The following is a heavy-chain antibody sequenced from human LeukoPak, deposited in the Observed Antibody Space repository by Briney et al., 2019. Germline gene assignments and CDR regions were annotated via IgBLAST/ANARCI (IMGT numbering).Heavy chain of an antibody. CDR3: AREVGATKGFDY. CDR1: GGSISSGAYY. V-gene: IGHV4-31*03. J-gene: IGHJ4*02. CDR2: IYYSGST. D-gene: IGHD1-26*01. Sequence: SETLSLTCTVSGGSISSGAYYWSWIRQHPGKGPEWIGYIYYSGSTYYNPSLKSRVTISVDTSKNQFSLKLSSVTAADTAVYYCAREVGATKGFDYWGQGTLVTVSS.